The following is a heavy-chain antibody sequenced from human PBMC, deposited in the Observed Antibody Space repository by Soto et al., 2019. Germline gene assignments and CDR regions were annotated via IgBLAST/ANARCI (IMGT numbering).Heavy chain of an antibody. J-gene: IGHJ4*02. CDR3: ARYYYDSSGYYEGLLDY. Sequence: EVQLVESGGGLVQPGGSLRLSCAASGFTFSSYEMNWVRQAPGKGLEWVSYISSSGSTIYYADSVKGRFTISRDNSKNTLYLQMNSLRAEDTAVYYCARYYYDSSGYYEGLLDYWGQGTLVTVSS. CDR1: GFTFSSYE. V-gene: IGHV3-48*03. CDR2: ISSSGSTI. D-gene: IGHD3-22*01.